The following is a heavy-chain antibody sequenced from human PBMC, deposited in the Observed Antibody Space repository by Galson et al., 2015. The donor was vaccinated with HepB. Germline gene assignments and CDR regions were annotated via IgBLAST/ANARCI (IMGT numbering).Heavy chain of an antibody. V-gene: IGHV3-33*01. CDR1: GFTFSSYG. J-gene: IGHJ6*02. Sequence: SLRLSCAASGFTFSSYGMHWVRQAPGKGLEWVAVIWYDGSDKYYADSVKGRFTISRDNSKNTLYLQMNSLRAEDTAVYYCASLLSYDFWSGYANGMDVWGHGTTVTVSS. CDR3: ASLLSYDFWSGYANGMDV. CDR2: IWYDGSDK. D-gene: IGHD3-3*01.